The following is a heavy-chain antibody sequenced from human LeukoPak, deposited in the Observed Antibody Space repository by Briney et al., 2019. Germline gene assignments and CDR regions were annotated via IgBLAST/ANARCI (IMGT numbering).Heavy chain of an antibody. V-gene: IGHV4-59*13. CDR1: GGSISGYY. CDR2: IHYSGST. Sequence: SDTLSLTCTVSGGSISGYYWSWIRQPPGKGLEWIAFIHYSGSTNYNPSLKSRVTISVDTSKNQFSLKLSSVTAADTAVYYRARDRGSLGGFDYWGQGTLVTVSS. D-gene: IGHD3-16*01. CDR3: ARDRGSLGGFDY. J-gene: IGHJ4*02.